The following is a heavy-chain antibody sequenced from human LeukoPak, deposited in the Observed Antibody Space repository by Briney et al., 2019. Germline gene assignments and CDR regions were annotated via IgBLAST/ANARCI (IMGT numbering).Heavy chain of an antibody. CDR1: GYTFTSYD. CDR2: INPSGDST. D-gene: IGHD2-21*02. V-gene: IGHV1-46*01. J-gene: IGHJ3*02. Sequence: GASVKVSCKASGYTFTSYDMHWVRQAPGQGLEWMGIINPSGDSTSYAQKFQGRVTMTRDTSISTAYMELSRLRSDDTAVYYCARVGCGGDCFRTDAFDIWGQGTMVTVSS. CDR3: ARVGCGGDCFRTDAFDI.